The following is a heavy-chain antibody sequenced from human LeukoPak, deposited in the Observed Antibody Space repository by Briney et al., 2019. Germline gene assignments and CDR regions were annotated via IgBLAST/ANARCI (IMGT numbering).Heavy chain of an antibody. Sequence: GRSLRLSCAASGFSFSTFGMHWARRAPGKGLEWVAVIWNDGSKKFYAESVKGRFTISRDNSQNTLYLQMNRLRAEDTAVYYCGRDPLGGDYWGQGNLVTVSS. D-gene: IGHD3-16*01. V-gene: IGHV3-33*08. CDR3: GRDPLGGDY. CDR1: GFSFSTFG. CDR2: IWNDGSKK. J-gene: IGHJ4*02.